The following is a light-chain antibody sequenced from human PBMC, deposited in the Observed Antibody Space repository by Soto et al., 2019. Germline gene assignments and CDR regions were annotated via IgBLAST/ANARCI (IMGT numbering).Light chain of an antibody. Sequence: DIQLTQSLSTLSASVGERVTLTCLASQSISSWLAWYQQKLGRAPRLLIYDASSLESGVPSRFSGSGYGTEFTLTISSLQPDDFATYYCQQYNTYSSLTFGGGTKVDIK. CDR2: DAS. CDR3: QQYNTYSSLT. V-gene: IGKV1-5*01. CDR1: QSISSW. J-gene: IGKJ4*01.